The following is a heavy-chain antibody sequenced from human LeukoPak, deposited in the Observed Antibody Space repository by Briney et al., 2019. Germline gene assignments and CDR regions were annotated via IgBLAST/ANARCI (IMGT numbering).Heavy chain of an antibody. D-gene: IGHD2-2*02. CDR1: GFTVSSNY. Sequence: GGSLRLSCAASGFTVSSNYMRWVRQAPGKGLEWVSVIYSGGSTYYADSVKGRFTISRDNSKNTLYLQMNSLRAEDTAVYYCAGEGGHTYDAFDIWGQGTMVTVSS. CDR3: AGEGGHTYDAFDI. V-gene: IGHV3-66*01. J-gene: IGHJ3*02. CDR2: IYSGGST.